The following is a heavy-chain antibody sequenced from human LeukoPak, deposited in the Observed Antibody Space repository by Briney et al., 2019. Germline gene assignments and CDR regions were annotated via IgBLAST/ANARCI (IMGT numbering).Heavy chain of an antibody. V-gene: IGHV4-59*08. Sequence: SETLSLTCTVSGGSISSYYWSWIRQPPGKGLEWIGYIYYSGSTNYNPSLKSRGTISVDTSKNQFSLKLSSVTAADTAVYYCARGPSGYFLYFQHWGQGTLVTVSS. CDR1: GGSISSYY. CDR3: ARGPSGYFLYFQH. CDR2: IYYSGST. D-gene: IGHD3-22*01. J-gene: IGHJ1*01.